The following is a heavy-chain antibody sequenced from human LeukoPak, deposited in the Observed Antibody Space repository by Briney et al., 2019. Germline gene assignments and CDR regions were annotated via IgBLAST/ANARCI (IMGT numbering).Heavy chain of an antibody. D-gene: IGHD3-16*02. CDR2: ISPYNDNT. CDR1: GYTFISYS. Sequence: ASVKVSCKASGYTFISYSISWVRQAPGQGLEWMGWISPYNDNTDYAEKFRGRVTMTTDTATTTIYMELTSLRSDDTAVYYCAKEAELWGSFRYHNHWGQGTLVTVSS. J-gene: IGHJ5*02. V-gene: IGHV1-18*01. CDR3: AKEAELWGSFRYHNH.